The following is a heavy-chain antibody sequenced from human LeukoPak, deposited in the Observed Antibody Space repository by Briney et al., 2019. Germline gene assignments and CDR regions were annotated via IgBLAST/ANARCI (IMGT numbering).Heavy chain of an antibody. J-gene: IGHJ4*02. Sequence: GGSLRLSCAASGFTFSSYWMSWVRQAPGKGLEWVANIKQDGSEKHYVDSVKGRLTISRDNAKNLLYLQMNSLRVEDTAVYYCAGGPGFLIDCWGQGALVTVSS. CDR2: IKQDGSEK. D-gene: IGHD3-3*01. CDR3: AGGPGFLIDC. CDR1: GFTFSSYW. V-gene: IGHV3-7*01.